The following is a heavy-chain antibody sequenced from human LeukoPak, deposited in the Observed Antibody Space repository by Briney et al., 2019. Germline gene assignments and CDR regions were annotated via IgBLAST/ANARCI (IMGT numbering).Heavy chain of an antibody. V-gene: IGHV1-18*01. J-gene: IGHJ4*02. CDR2: ISAYNGNT. CDR3: ARDHEDSSSAQLGY. CDR1: GYTFTSYG. D-gene: IGHD6-13*01. Sequence: GASVKVSCKASGYTFTSYGISWVRQAPGQGLEWMGWISAYNGNTNYAQKLQGRVTMTTDTSTSTAYMELRSLRSDDTAVYYCARDHEDSSSAQLGYWGQGTLVTVSS.